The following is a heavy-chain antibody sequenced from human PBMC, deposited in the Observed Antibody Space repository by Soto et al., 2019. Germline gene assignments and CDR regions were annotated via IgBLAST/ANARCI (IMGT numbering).Heavy chain of an antibody. D-gene: IGHD6-19*01. Sequence: PWWSLTRSFAAAGCTLSSYAMHGVRQAPDKGLEWVAVISYDGSNKYYADSVKGRFTISRDNSKNTLYLQMNSLRAEDTAVYYCAREGVEQWSYLALQYYYCMYVWGQGTTVIVSS. CDR2: ISYDGSNK. J-gene: IGHJ6*02. CDR3: AREGVEQWSYLALQYYYCMYV. CDR1: GCTLSSYA. V-gene: IGHV3-30-3*01.